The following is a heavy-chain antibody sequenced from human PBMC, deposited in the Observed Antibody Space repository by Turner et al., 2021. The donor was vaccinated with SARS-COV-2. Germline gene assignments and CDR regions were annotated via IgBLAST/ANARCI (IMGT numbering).Heavy chain of an antibody. Sequence: EVQLVESGGGLVKPGGSLRLSCAASGFTFSSYSMNWVRQAQGKGMEWVSSIRSSSSYIYYADSVKGRFTIYRDNAKNSLYLQMNSLRAEDTAVYYCARSPTAPGYYYDSSGYYTPYYFDYWGQGTLVTVSS. D-gene: IGHD3-22*01. CDR1: GFTFSSYS. J-gene: IGHJ4*02. CDR2: IRSSSSYI. CDR3: ARSPTAPGYYYDSSGYYTPYYFDY. V-gene: IGHV3-21*01.